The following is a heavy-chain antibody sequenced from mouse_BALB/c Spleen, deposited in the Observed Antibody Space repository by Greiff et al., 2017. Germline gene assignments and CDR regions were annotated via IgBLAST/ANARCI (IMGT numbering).Heavy chain of an antibody. D-gene: IGHD2-4*01. CDR3: ASLITYYFDY. Sequence: QVHVKQSGAELAKPGASVKMSCKASGYTFTSYWMHWVKQRPGQGLEWIGYINPSTGYTEYNQKFKDKATLTADKSSSTAYMQLSSLTSEDSAVYYCASLITYYFDYWGQGTTLTVSS. V-gene: IGHV1-7*01. J-gene: IGHJ2*01. CDR2: INPSTGYT. CDR1: GYTFTSYW.